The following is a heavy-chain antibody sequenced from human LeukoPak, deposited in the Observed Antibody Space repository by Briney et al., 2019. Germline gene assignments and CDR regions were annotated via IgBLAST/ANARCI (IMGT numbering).Heavy chain of an antibody. CDR3: ARSGWDYDSSGYYSAFDY. D-gene: IGHD3-22*01. CDR1: RFTFSSYT. J-gene: IGHJ4*02. Sequence: GGSLRLSCAASRFTFSSYTMHWVRQAPGKGLEWVAFISYDGSNEYYADSVKGRFTISRDNSKNTLYVQMNSLRPEDTAVYYCARSGWDYDSSGYYSAFDYWGQGTLVTVSS. CDR2: ISYDGSNE. V-gene: IGHV3-30-3*01.